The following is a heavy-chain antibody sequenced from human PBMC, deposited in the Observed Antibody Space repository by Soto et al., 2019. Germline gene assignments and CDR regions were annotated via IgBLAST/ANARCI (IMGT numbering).Heavy chain of an antibody. CDR3: AKGQRVVPASSFYYYYYGMDV. J-gene: IGHJ6*02. CDR1: GFTFSSYG. V-gene: IGHV3-30*18. D-gene: IGHD2-2*01. CDR2: ISYDGSNK. Sequence: ESGGGVVQPGRSLRLSCAASGFTFSSYGMHWVRQAPGKGLEWVAVISYDGSNKYYADSVKGRFTISRDNSKNTLYLQMNSLRAEDTAVYYCAKGQRVVPASSFYYYYYGMDVWGQGTTVTVSS.